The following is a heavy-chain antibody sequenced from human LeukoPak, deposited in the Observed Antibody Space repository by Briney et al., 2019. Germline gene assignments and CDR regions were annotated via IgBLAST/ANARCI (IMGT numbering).Heavy chain of an antibody. D-gene: IGHD3-22*01. CDR2: IFFSGSS. J-gene: IGHJ4*02. CDR1: GGSLTSDAYY. CDR3: ARGGNGYYYLFDY. Sequence: SQTLSLTCSVSGGSLTSDAYYWSWIRQLPGKGLQWIGYIFFSGSSYYNPSLKSRLSISYDISKKQFSMKLTSVSAADTAVYYCARGGNGYYYLFDYWGQGTLVTVSS. V-gene: IGHV4-31*03.